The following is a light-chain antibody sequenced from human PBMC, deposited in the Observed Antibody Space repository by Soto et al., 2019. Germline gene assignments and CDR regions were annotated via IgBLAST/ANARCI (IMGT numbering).Light chain of an antibody. CDR3: QQYNSYSGT. V-gene: IGKV1-5*03. CDR1: QSISTW. CDR2: KAS. J-gene: IGKJ1*01. Sequence: DIQMTQSPSTLSASVGDRVTITCRASQSISTWLAWYQQTPGKAPKLLIYKASTLESGLPSRFSGSGSGTEFTLTISSLQPDDFATYYCQQYNSYSGTFGQGTKVEIK.